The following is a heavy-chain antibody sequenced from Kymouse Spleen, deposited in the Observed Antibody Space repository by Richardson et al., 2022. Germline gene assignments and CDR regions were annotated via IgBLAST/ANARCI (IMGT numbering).Heavy chain of an antibody. CDR1: GFTFSSYG. Sequence: QVQLVESGGGVVQPGRSLRLSCAASGFTFSSYGMHWVRQAPGKGLEWVAVIWYDGSNKYYADSVKGRFTISRDNSKNTLYLQMNSLRAEDTAVYYCASLLLWFGESNFDYWGQGTLVTVSS. CDR2: IWYDGSNK. CDR3: ASLLLWFGESNFDY. J-gene: IGHJ4*02. V-gene: IGHV3-33*01. D-gene: IGHD3-10*01.